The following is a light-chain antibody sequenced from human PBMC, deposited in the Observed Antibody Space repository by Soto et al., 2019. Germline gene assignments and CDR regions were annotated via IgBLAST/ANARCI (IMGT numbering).Light chain of an antibody. CDR3: QQANSFTIT. Sequence: IQMTQSPSSLSASLGDRVTITCRASQSISRYLNWYQQKPGKAPKLLIYAASSLQSGVPSRFSGSVSGTDGTITISSLQKEDGSMYFCQQANSFTITFGQGTRLEIK. V-gene: IGKV1-39*01. CDR1: QSISRY. J-gene: IGKJ5*01. CDR2: AAS.